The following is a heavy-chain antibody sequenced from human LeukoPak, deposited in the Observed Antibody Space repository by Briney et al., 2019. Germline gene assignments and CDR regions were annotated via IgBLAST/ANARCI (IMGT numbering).Heavy chain of an antibody. J-gene: IGHJ4*02. CDR2: INPSAGST. V-gene: IGHV1-46*01. D-gene: IGHD2-15*01. CDR3: ARDRGSWYFDY. Sequence: ASVKVSCKASGYTFTTYYIHWVRQAPGQGLEWMGIINPSAGSTNYAQKFQGRVTMTRDTSTSTLYMELSSLRSEDTAVYYCARDRGSWYFDYWGQGTLVTVSS. CDR1: GYTFTTYY.